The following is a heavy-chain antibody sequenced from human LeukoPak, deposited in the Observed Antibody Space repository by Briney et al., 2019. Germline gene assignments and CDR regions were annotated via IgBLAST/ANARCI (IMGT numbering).Heavy chain of an antibody. D-gene: IGHD6-13*01. J-gene: IGHJ6*02. CDR2: ISYDGSNK. CDR1: GFTFSSYG. Sequence: GGSLRLSCAASGFTFSSYGMHWVRQAPGKGLEWVAVISYDGSNKYYADSVKGRFTISRDNSKNTLYLQMNSLRAEDTAVYYCAKDLSVAAAGMAYYYYYGMDVWGQGTTATVSS. V-gene: IGHV3-30*18. CDR3: AKDLSVAAAGMAYYYYYGMDV.